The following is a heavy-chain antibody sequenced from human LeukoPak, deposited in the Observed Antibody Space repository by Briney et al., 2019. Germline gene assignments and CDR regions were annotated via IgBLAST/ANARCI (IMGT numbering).Heavy chain of an antibody. D-gene: IGHD1-26*01. CDR2: INHSGGT. CDR1: GGSFSGYY. Sequence: KTSETLSLTCAVYGGSFSGYYWSWIRQPPGKGLEWIGEINHSGGTNYNPSLKSRVTISVDTSKNQFSLKLSSVTAADTAVYYCARVRWELSRFDPWGQGTLVTVSS. J-gene: IGHJ5*02. V-gene: IGHV4-34*01. CDR3: ARVRWELSRFDP.